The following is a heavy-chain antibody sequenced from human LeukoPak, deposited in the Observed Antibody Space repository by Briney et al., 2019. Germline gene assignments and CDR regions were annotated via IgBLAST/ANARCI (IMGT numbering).Heavy chain of an antibody. CDR3: ASGGGLYYYDSSGYYQFDY. Sequence: GASVKVSCKASGGTFSSYAISWVRQAPGQGLAWMGGIIPIFGTANYAQKFQGRVTITADESTSTAYMELSSLRSEDTAVYYCASGGGLYYYDSSGYYQFDYWGQGTLVTVSS. J-gene: IGHJ4*02. V-gene: IGHV1-69*13. CDR1: GGTFSSYA. CDR2: IIPIFGTA. D-gene: IGHD3-22*01.